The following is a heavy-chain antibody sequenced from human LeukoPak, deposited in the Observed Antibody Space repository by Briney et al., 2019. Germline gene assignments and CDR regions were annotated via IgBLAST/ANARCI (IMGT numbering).Heavy chain of an antibody. CDR3: ARDDHWGYGGSGFDY. Sequence: ASVKVSCKASGYMFTNYYMHWVRQAPGQGLAWMGMIDPFGGSTSYAQKFQGRVTMTRDTSTSTVYMELSSLRSEDTAVYYCARDDHWGYGGSGFDYWGQGTLVTVSS. V-gene: IGHV1-46*01. J-gene: IGHJ4*02. D-gene: IGHD7-27*01. CDR2: IDPFGGST. CDR1: GYMFTNYY.